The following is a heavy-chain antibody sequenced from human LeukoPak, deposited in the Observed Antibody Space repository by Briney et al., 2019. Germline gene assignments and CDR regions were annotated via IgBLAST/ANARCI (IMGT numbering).Heavy chain of an antibody. Sequence: GGSLRLSCAASGFTVSNNYMSWVRQAPGKGLEWVSLTYSGGSTHYTDSVKGRFNISRDNSKNTLYLQMNSLRAEDTAVYYCARGLYSSGYYYDAFDIWGQGTMVTVSS. V-gene: IGHV3-66*01. CDR3: ARGLYSSGYYYDAFDI. J-gene: IGHJ3*02. CDR1: GFTVSNNY. D-gene: IGHD3-22*01. CDR2: TYSGGST.